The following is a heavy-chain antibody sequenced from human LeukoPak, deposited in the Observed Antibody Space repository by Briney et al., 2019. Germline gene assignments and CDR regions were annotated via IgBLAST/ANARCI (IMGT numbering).Heavy chain of an antibody. Sequence: GGSLRLSRAAPGFTVSSDYMSSVRQAPGKGLEWVSYISSDSRYIYYADSVKGRFTISRDNARNSLYLQMNSLRAKDTAVYYCATDYAGNSLWYYYGLGVWGQGSTVTVSS. CDR3: ATDYAGNSLWYYYGLGV. CDR1: GFTVSSDY. V-gene: IGHV3-21*01. D-gene: IGHD4-23*01. J-gene: IGHJ6*02. CDR2: ISSDSRYI.